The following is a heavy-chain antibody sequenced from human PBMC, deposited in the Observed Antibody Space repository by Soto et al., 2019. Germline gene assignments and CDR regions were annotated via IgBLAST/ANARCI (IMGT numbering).Heavy chain of an antibody. CDR3: AKDSNGYSYFYYGMDV. J-gene: IGHJ6*02. CDR2: ISYDGIVE. V-gene: IGHV3-30*18. CDR1: GFTFSSYG. D-gene: IGHD5-18*01. Sequence: GGSLRLSCEASGFTFSSYGMHWVRQAPGKGLEWVAVISYDGIVEFHGDSVQGRFTISRDNSKNTLYLQMNSLRDEDTAVYYCAKDSNGYSYFYYGMDVWGQGTTVTVSS.